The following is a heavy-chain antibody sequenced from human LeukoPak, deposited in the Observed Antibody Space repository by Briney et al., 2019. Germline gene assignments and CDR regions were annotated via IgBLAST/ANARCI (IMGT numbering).Heavy chain of an antibody. Sequence: PGGSLRLSCVASGFSLRNYWMSLVRQAPGKGLEWVANIKQDESEKYYVDSVKGRFTISRDNAKNSLCLQMNSLRAEDTAVYYCARALDSSSSRYQAFEYWGQGTLVTVSS. CDR2: IKQDESEK. D-gene: IGHD2-2*01. V-gene: IGHV3-7*01. J-gene: IGHJ4*02. CDR1: GFSLRNYW. CDR3: ARALDSSSSRYQAFEY.